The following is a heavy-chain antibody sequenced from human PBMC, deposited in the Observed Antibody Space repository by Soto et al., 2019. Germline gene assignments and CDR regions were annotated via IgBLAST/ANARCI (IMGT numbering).Heavy chain of an antibody. CDR1: GGSISSSNW. Sequence: SETLSLTCAVSGGSISSSNWWSWVRQPPGKGLEWIGEIYHSGSTIYNPSLKSRVTISVDKSKNQFSLKLSSVTAADTAVYYCARGADSYGYWRYYFDYWGQGTLVTVSS. V-gene: IGHV4-4*02. CDR2: IYHSGST. J-gene: IGHJ4*02. D-gene: IGHD5-18*01. CDR3: ARGADSYGYWRYYFDY.